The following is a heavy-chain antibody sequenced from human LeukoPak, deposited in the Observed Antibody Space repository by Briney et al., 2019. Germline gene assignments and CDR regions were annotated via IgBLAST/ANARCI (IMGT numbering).Heavy chain of an antibody. CDR2: IRYDGSNK. Sequence: PGGSLRLSCAASGFTFSGSDIHWVRQAPGKGLEWVAFIRYDGSNKYYADSVKGRFTISRDNAKNSLYLQMNSLRAEDTAVYYCARGYCSSTSCPSLTGFDYWGQGTLVTVSS. CDR3: ARGYCSSTSCPSLTGFDY. CDR1: GFTFSGSD. J-gene: IGHJ4*02. V-gene: IGHV3-30*02. D-gene: IGHD2-2*01.